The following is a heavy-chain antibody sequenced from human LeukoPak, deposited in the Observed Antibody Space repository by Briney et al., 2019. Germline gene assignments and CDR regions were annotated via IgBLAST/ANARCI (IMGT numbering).Heavy chain of an antibody. Sequence: SETLSLTCTVSGGSISSYYWSWIRQPPGKGLEWIGYIYYSGSTNYNPSLKSRFTISVDTSKNQFSLKLSSVTAADTAVDYCARAVQPAGPWFDPWGQGTLVTVSS. J-gene: IGHJ5*02. CDR3: ARAVQPAGPWFDP. V-gene: IGHV4-59*01. D-gene: IGHD6-25*01. CDR2: IYYSGST. CDR1: GGSISSYY.